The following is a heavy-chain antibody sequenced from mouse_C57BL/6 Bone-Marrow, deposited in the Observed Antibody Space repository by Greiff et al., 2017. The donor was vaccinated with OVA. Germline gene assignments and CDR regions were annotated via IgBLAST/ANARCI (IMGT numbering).Heavy chain of an antibody. CDR3: ARQGRLGYAMDY. J-gene: IGHJ4*01. V-gene: IGHV5-6*01. Sequence: EVQVVESGGDLVKPGGSLKLTCAASGFTFSSYGMSWVRQTPDKRLEWVATISSGGRYNYYPDSVKGRFTISRDNAKKTLYLQMSIQKSENTAMYYCARQGRLGYAMDYWGQGTSVTVSS. CDR1: GFTFSSYG. CDR2: ISSGGRYN. D-gene: IGHD4-1*01.